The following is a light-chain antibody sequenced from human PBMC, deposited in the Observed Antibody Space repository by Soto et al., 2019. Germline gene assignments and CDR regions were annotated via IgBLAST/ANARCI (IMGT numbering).Light chain of an antibody. Sequence: NFMLTQSHSVSESPGKTVTISCTRSSGSIASNYVQWYQQRPGSAPTTVISEDNQRHSGAPDRFSGSIDSSSNSASLTISGLKTEDEADYYCQSYDSNNWVFGGGTKLTVL. V-gene: IGLV6-57*04. CDR2: EDN. J-gene: IGLJ3*02. CDR3: QSYDSNNWV. CDR1: SGSIASNY.